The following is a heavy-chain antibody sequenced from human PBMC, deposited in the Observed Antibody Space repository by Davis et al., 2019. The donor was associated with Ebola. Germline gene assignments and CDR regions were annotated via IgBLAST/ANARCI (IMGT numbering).Heavy chain of an antibody. Sequence: ASVTVSCKASGYTFSDYYMHWVRQAPGQRLEWMGRINPKSGDTYYSQRFQGRVTMTRDTSISTVYMELSSLRYDDTADYYCARGHNYAHEYWGQGTLVTVSS. D-gene: IGHD4-11*01. CDR2: INPKSGDT. J-gene: IGHJ4*02. V-gene: IGHV1-2*06. CDR1: GYTFSDYY. CDR3: ARGHNYAHEY.